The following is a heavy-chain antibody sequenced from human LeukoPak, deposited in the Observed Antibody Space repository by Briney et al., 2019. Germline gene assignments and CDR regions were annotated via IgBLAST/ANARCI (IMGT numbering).Heavy chain of an antibody. J-gene: IGHJ4*02. CDR1: GFTFSSYE. D-gene: IGHD3-9*01. V-gene: IGHV3-48*03. CDR3: ARGHRYDTLTGYYPDPNFDY. CDR2: ISSSGSTI. Sequence: GGSLRLSCAASGFTFSSYEMNWVRQAPGKGLEWVSYISSSGSTIYYADSVKGRFTISRDNAKNSLYLQMNSLRAEDTAVYYCARGHRYDTLTGYYPDPNFDYWGQGTLVTVSS.